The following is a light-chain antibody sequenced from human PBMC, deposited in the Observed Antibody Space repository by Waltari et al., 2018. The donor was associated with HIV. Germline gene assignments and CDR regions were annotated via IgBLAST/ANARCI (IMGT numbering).Light chain of an antibody. CDR2: EVY. CDR3: CSTAGSNTVL. V-gene: IGLV2-23*01. CDR1: SSDVGNSNY. Sequence: QSALTQPATVSGSPGQSTTISCTGTSSDVGNSNYVSWYQHHQANAPKLIIYEVYKRPAGVAGCFSGSKSGNPASPTISGLQAEDDADYYCCSTAGSNTVLFGGGTKLTVL. J-gene: IGLJ3*02.